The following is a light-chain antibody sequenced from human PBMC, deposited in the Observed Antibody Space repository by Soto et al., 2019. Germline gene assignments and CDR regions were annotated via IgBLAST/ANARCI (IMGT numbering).Light chain of an antibody. CDR2: DAS. Sequence: DIQMTQSPSSLSAAVGDRVTITCQASQDISNYLNWYQQKPGKAPKLLIYDASNLETGVPSRFSGSGSGTDFTSPISSLQPEDTATYYCQQYDNLRLTFGGGTKVEIK. J-gene: IGKJ4*01. CDR1: QDISNY. CDR3: QQYDNLRLT. V-gene: IGKV1-33*01.